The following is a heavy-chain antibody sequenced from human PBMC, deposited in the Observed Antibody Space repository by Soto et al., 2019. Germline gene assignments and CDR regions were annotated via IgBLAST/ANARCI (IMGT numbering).Heavy chain of an antibody. D-gene: IGHD3-3*01. CDR1: GFSFGSYA. CDR3: ARWSYLDY. V-gene: IGHV3-23*01. J-gene: IGHJ4*02. CDR2: ISGSDGKT. Sequence: GGSLRLSCAASGFSFGSYALSWVRQAPGKGLEWVSTISGSDGKTFYADSVKGRFSISRDTSQSTLYLQMNSLRADNTAIYYCARWSYLDYWGQGTRVTVSS.